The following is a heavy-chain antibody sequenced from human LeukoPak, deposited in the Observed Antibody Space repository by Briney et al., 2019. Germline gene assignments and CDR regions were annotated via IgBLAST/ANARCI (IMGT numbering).Heavy chain of an antibody. D-gene: IGHD1-26*01. Sequence: GGSLRLSCAASGFTFSGYWMHWVRQAPGKGLVWVSRINSDGSSTSYADSVKGRFTIFRDNAKNTLYLQMNSLRAEDTAVYYCVRGAGSYGDWDYWGQGTLVTVPS. J-gene: IGHJ4*02. CDR2: INSDGSST. CDR3: VRGAGSYGDWDY. V-gene: IGHV3-74*01. CDR1: GFTFSGYW.